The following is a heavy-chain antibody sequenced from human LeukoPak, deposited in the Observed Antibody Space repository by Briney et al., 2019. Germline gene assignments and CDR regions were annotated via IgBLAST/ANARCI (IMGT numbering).Heavy chain of an antibody. Sequence: SETLSLTCTVSGGSISSYYWSWIRQPPGKGLEWIGYIYYSGSTNYNPSLKSRVTMSVDTSKNQFSLKLSSVTAADTAVYYCARERGLSDYDILPDYWGQGTLVTVSS. CDR3: ARERGLSDYDILPDY. V-gene: IGHV4-59*12. CDR1: GGSISSYY. J-gene: IGHJ4*02. CDR2: IYYSGST. D-gene: IGHD3-9*01.